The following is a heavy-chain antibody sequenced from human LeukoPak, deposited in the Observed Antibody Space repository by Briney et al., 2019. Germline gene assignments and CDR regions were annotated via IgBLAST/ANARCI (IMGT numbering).Heavy chain of an antibody. CDR1: GASISSGIYY. CDR3: ARVAAEGLRHFDY. J-gene: IGHJ4*02. V-gene: IGHV4-39*07. Sequence: SETLSLTCTVSGASISSGIYYWSWIRQPPGKGLEWIGEINHSGSTNYNPSLKSRVTISVDTSKNQFSLKLSSVTAADTAVYYCARVAAEGLRHFDYWGQGTLVTVSS. CDR2: INHSGST. D-gene: IGHD4-17*01.